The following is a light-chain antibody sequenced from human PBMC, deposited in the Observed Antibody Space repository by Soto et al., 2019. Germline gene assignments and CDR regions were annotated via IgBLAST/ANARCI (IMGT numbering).Light chain of an antibody. CDR1: QTIGTY. Sequence: DIPMTQSPSSLSASVGDRVTITCRTSQTIGTYLNWYRQKPGKAPELLIYAASNLQSGVPSRFSGSGSVTDFTLTISSLQPEDFATYYCQQSFGTPRFGPGTKVDIK. CDR2: AAS. CDR3: QQSFGTPR. V-gene: IGKV1-39*01. J-gene: IGKJ3*01.